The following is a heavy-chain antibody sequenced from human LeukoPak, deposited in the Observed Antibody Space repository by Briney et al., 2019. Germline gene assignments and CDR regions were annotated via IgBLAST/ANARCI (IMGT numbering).Heavy chain of an antibody. J-gene: IGHJ3*02. D-gene: IGHD2-15*01. CDR3: ARDCSGGSCYGAFDI. CDR1: GASIRSGDYY. CDR2: INDSGST. Sequence: SETLSLTCTVSGASIRSGDYYWSWNRQPPGKGLEWIGYINDSGSTYYNPSLKSRITISVDTSENRFSLKLSSVTATDTAVYYCARDCSGGSCYGAFDIWGQGTMVTVSS. V-gene: IGHV4-30-4*01.